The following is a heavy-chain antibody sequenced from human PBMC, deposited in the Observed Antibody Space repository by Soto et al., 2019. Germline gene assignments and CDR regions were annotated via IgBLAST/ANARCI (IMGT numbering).Heavy chain of an antibody. Sequence: QVQLVQSGAEVKKPGASVKVSCKASGYTFTSYDINWVRQAPGQGLEWMGWMNPNTGNTGYAQKFQGRFILTRDTSISTAYMELSSLTSEDTAEYYCARNPENTGDFEYWGQGTLVTVSS. D-gene: IGHD2-8*02. CDR2: MNPNTGNT. J-gene: IGHJ4*02. CDR1: GYTFTSYD. V-gene: IGHV1-8*01. CDR3: ARNPENTGDFEY.